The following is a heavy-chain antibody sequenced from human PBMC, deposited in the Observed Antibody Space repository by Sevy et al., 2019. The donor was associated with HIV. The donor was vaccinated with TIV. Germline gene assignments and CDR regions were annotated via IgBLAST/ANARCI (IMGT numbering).Heavy chain of an antibody. CDR3: ARDGPYGHIVARPEVSYYGMDV. V-gene: IGHV3-21*01. J-gene: IGHJ6*02. D-gene: IGHD6-6*01. CDR1: GFTFSSYS. CDR2: ISSSSSYI. Sequence: GGSLRLSCAASGFTFSSYSMNWVRQAPGKGLEWVSSISSSSSYIYYADSVKGRFTISRDNAKNSLYLQMNSLRAEDTAVYYCARDGPYGHIVARPEVSYYGMDVWGQGTTVTVSS.